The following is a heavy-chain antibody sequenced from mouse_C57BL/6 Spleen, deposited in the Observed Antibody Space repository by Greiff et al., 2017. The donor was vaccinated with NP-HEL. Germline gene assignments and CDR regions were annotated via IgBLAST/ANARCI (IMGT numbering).Heavy chain of an antibody. J-gene: IGHJ1*03. V-gene: IGHV14-2*01. D-gene: IGHD1-1*01. CDR1: GFNIKDYY. CDR3: ARRGYGSSYWYFDV. Sequence: SGAELVKPGASVKLSCTASGFNIKDYYMPWVKQRTEQGLEWIGRIDPEDGGTKYAPKFQGKATITADTSSNTAYLQLSSLTSEDTAVYYCARRGYGSSYWYFDVWGTGTTVTVSS. CDR2: IDPEDGGT.